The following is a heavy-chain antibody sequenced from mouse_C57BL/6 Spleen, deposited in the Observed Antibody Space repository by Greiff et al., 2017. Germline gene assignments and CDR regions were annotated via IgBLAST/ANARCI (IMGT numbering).Heavy chain of an antibody. CDR3: ARSGITTVLASYYCDY. J-gene: IGHJ2*01. CDR1: GYTFTSYW. V-gene: IGHV1-52*01. D-gene: IGHD1-1*01. Sequence: VQLQQPGAELVRPGSSVKLSCKASGYTFTSYWMHWVKQRPIQGLEWIGNIDPSDSETHYNQKFKDKATLTVEKSSSTAYMQLSSLTSEDSAVYYCARSGITTVLASYYCDYWGQGTTLTVSS. CDR2: IDPSDSET.